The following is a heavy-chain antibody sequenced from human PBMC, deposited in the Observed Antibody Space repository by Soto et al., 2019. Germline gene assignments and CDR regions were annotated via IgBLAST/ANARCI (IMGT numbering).Heavy chain of an antibody. V-gene: IGHV3-15*01. J-gene: IGHJ4*02. CDR2: IKSKTDGGTT. D-gene: IGHD3-16*02. CDR1: GFTCSNAW. Sequence: GGSLRLSCAASGFTCSNAWMSWVRQAPGKGLEWVGRIKSKTDGGTTDYAAPVKGRFTISRDDSKNTLYLQMNSLKTEDTAVYYCTTDWSHYDYIWGSYRPMPLWGQGTLVTVSS. CDR3: TTDWSHYDYIWGSYRPMPL.